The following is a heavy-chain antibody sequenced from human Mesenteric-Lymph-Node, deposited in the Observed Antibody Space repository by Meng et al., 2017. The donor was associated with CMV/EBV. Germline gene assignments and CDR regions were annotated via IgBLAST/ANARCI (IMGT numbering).Heavy chain of an antibody. D-gene: IGHD6-13*01. CDR3: TRGPIYSSPLYYYYGMDV. CDR1: GFTFGDYA. J-gene: IGHJ6*02. CDR2: IRSKACGGTT. Sequence: GESLKISCTASGFTFGDYAMSWVRQAPGKGLEWVGFIRSKACGGTTEYAASVKGRFTISRDDSKSIAYLQMNSLKTEDTAVYYCTRGPIYSSPLYYYYGMDVWGQGTTVTVSS. V-gene: IGHV3-49*04.